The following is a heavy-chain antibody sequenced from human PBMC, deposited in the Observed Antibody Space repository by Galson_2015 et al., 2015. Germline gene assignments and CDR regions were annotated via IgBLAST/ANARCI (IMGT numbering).Heavy chain of an antibody. J-gene: IGHJ4*02. V-gene: IGHV6-1*01. CDR3: AGDFFDSRGYSEF. D-gene: IGHD3-22*01. Sequence: CAISGDSVSSNSAAWNWIRQSPSRGLEWLGKTYYRSKWYNDYAVSVKSRITINPDTSKNQFSLQLNSVTPEDTAIYYCAGDFFDSRGYSEFWGQGTPVTVSS. CDR1: GDSVSSNSAA. CDR2: TYYRSKWYN.